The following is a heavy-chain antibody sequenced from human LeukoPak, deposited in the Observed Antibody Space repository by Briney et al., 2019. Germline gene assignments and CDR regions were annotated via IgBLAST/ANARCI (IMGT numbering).Heavy chain of an antibody. D-gene: IGHD6-6*01. J-gene: IGHJ4*02. CDR2: IKLDGSEK. CDR1: GFTFSTYW. V-gene: IGHV3-7*01. Sequence: GGSLRFSCAVSGFTFSTYWMSWLRQAPGKGLEWVANIKLDGSEKYYLDSVKGRFTISRDNSKNSLYLQMNSLRAEDTAVYYCARDNVRLFDYWGRGTLVTVSS. CDR3: ARDNVRLFDY.